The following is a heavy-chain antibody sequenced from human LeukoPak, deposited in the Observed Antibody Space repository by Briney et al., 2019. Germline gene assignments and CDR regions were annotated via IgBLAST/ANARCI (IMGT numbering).Heavy chain of an antibody. D-gene: IGHD1-14*01. CDR1: GYTFTNYD. CDR3: VRYPRTHYYFDC. Sequence: ASVKVSCRASGYTFTNYDIYRVRQATGQGPEWMGWMNPNSGHTGYAQKFQGRVTMTRNTSISTAYMELSSLSSEDTAVYYCVRYPRTHYYFDCWGQGTLVTVSS. V-gene: IGHV1-8*01. CDR2: MNPNSGHT. J-gene: IGHJ4*02.